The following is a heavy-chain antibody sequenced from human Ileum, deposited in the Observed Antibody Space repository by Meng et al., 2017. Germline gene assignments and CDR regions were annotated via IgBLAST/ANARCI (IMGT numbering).Heavy chain of an antibody. D-gene: IGHD3-3*01. V-gene: IGHV7-4-1*02. J-gene: IGHJ4*02. CDR2: INTNTGNP. CDR1: GYTFTTYA. Sequence: QVPLVQSGSELKKPWASVKVSCKASGYTFTTYALSWLRQAPGQGLEWMGWINTNTGNPTYAQGFTGRFVFSLDTSVSTAYLQISSLKAEDTAVYYCARVGLPLDFWSGYPPLYFDYWGQGTLVTVSS. CDR3: ARVGLPLDFWSGYPPLYFDY.